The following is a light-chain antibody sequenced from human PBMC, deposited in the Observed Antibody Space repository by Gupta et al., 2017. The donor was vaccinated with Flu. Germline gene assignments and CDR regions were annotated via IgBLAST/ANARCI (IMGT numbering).Light chain of an antibody. CDR2: DVS. CDR1: NSDIGVFKY. J-gene: IGLJ3*02. V-gene: IGLV2-11*01. CDR3: CAYAGTYKWV. Sequence: SVSISSTGSNSDIGVFKYVSWYQQPPGKPHQLMIYDVSRRPAGVPGSFSASKSGNTASLTXSXLQEEDXAEYFCCAYAGTYKWVFGGGTKLTVL.